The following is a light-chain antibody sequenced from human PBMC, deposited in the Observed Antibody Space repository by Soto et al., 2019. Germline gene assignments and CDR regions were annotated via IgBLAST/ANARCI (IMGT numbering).Light chain of an antibody. Sequence: EIVLTQSPGTLSLSPGERATLSCRASQSVSSSYLAWYQQKPGQAPRLLIYSASSRATGIPDRFSGSGSGTHFTLTISRLEPEDFAVYYCQQYGSSPPYTFGQGTKLEIK. CDR3: QQYGSSPPYT. J-gene: IGKJ2*01. CDR2: SAS. V-gene: IGKV3-20*01. CDR1: QSVSSSY.